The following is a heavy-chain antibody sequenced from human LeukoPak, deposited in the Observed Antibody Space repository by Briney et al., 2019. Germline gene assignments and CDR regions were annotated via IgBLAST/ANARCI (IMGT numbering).Heavy chain of an antibody. D-gene: IGHD1-26*01. CDR2: IIPIFGTA. CDR3: ARDLNGSYYWFDP. V-gene: IGHV1-69*13. CDR1: EGTFSSYA. Sequence: GASVKVSCKASEGTFSSYAISWVRQAPGQGLEWMGGIIPIFGTANYAQKFQGRVTITADESTSTAYMELSSLRSEDTAVYYCARDLNGSYYWFDPWGQGTLVTVSS. J-gene: IGHJ5*02.